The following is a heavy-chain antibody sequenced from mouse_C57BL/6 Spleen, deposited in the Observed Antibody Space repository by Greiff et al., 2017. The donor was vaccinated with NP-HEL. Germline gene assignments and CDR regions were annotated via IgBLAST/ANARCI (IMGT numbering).Heavy chain of an antibody. D-gene: IGHD1-1*01. J-gene: IGHJ1*03. CDR3: ARADYYYGSSYWYFDV. CDR1: GYTFTSYW. CDR2: INPSNGGT. V-gene: IGHV1-53*01. Sequence: QVHVKQPGTELVKPGASVKLSCKASGYTFTSYWMHWVKQRPGQGLEWIGNINPSNGGTNYNEKFKSKATLTVDKSSSTAYMQLSSLTSEDSAVYYCARADYYYGSSYWYFDVWGTGTTVTVSS.